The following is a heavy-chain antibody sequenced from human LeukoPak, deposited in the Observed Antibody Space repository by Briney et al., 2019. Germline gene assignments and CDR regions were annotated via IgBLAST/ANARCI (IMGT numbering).Heavy chain of an antibody. D-gene: IGHD2-2*01. J-gene: IGHJ6*02. CDR3: VRIYCTSTSCYGDSYYGMDV. V-gene: IGHV4-39*01. CDR1: GDSISSSRHS. Sequence: SETLSLTCTVSGDSISSSRHSWGWIRQPPGKGLEWIGSISYSGSTYYNPSLKTRFTMSVDTSENQFSLKLSSVTAADSTVYYCVRIYCTSTSCYGDSYYGMDVWGQGTTVTVSS. CDR2: ISYSGST.